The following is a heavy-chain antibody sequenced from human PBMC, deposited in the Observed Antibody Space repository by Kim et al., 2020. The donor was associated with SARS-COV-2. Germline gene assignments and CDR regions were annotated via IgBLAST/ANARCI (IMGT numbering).Heavy chain of an antibody. CDR3: ARVMLVTTVTTFRTPFDY. Sequence: GGSLRLSCAASGFTFSSYSMNWVRQAPGKGLEWVSSISSSSSYIYYADSVKGRFTISRDNAKNSLYLQMNSLRAEDTAVYYCARVMLVTTVTTFRTPFDYWGQGTLVTVSS. J-gene: IGHJ4*02. CDR2: ISSSSSYI. CDR1: GFTFSSYS. V-gene: IGHV3-21*01. D-gene: IGHD4-17*01.